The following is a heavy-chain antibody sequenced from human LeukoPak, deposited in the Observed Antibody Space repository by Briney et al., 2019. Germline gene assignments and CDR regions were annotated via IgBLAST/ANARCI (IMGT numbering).Heavy chain of an antibody. V-gene: IGHV3-53*01. Sequence: GGSLRLSCVASELPVSGDFMSWLRLAPGKGLEWVSIIYRSGDTYYAGSVKDRFTISRDNSKNTLYLQMNSLRVEDTAMYYCATTRGSSFDYWGQGTLVTVSS. CDR3: ATTRGSSFDY. CDR1: ELPVSGDF. J-gene: IGHJ4*02. CDR2: IYRSGDT. D-gene: IGHD1-26*01.